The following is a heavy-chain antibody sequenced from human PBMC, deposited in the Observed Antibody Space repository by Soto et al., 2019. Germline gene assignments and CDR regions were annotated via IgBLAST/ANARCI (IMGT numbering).Heavy chain of an antibody. D-gene: IGHD2-8*02. CDR2: TSSDGNTK. Sequence: QVQLVESGGGVVQPGRSLRLSCAASGFTFSNSGMHWVRQAPGKGLEWVAVTSSDGNTKYYADSVKGRFTISRDNSKNTLYLEMNGLRADDAALYYCTGQVASGYWGQGTLVTVSS. CDR1: GFTFSNSG. V-gene: IGHV3-30*03. J-gene: IGHJ4*02. CDR3: TGQVASGY.